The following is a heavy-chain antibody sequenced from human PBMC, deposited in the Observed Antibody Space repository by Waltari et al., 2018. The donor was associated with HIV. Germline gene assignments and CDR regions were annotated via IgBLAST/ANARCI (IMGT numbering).Heavy chain of an antibody. V-gene: IGHV1-69*12. CDR3: ARGGVGTGTKYYFDY. CDR2: IIPIFGTA. Sequence: QVQLVQSGAEVKKPGSSVKVSCKASGGTFSSYAISWVRHPPGQGLEWMGGIIPIFGTANYAQKVQGRVTITADESTSTAYMELSSLRSEDTAVYYCARGGVGTGTKYYFDYWGQGTLVTVSS. J-gene: IGHJ4*02. D-gene: IGHD1-7*01. CDR1: GGTFSSYA.